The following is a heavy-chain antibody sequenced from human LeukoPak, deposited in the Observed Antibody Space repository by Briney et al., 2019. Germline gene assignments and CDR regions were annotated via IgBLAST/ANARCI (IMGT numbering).Heavy chain of an antibody. CDR3: ARQSSLRYFDWLPGNYYYYGMDV. CDR2: IYYSGST. V-gene: IGHV4-59*08. CDR1: GGSISSYY. D-gene: IGHD3-9*01. Sequence: PSETLSLTCTVSGGSISSYYWSWIRQPPGKGLEWIGYIYYSGSTNYNPSLKSRVTTSVDTSKNQFSLKLSSVTAADTAVYYCARQSSLRYFDWLPGNYYYYGMDVWGQGTTVTVSS. J-gene: IGHJ6*02.